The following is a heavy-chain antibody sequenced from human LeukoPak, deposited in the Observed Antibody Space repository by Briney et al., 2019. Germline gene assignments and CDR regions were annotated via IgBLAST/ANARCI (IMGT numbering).Heavy chain of an antibody. D-gene: IGHD6-6*01. Sequence: SETLSLTCTVSGGSISRNYWTWIRQPPGKGLEWIGYIYYSGSTDYNPSLKSRVTMSVDTSKNQFSLKLSSMTAADTAVYHCARYLRSSSTYYMDVWGKGTTVTVSS. J-gene: IGHJ6*03. CDR3: ARYLRSSSTYYMDV. V-gene: IGHV4-59*01. CDR2: IYYSGST. CDR1: GGSISRNY.